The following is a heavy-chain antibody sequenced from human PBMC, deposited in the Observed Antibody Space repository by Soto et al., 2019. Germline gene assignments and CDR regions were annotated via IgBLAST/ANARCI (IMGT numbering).Heavy chain of an antibody. J-gene: IGHJ6*02. Sequence: GESLKISCKGSGYTFTDYWIGWVRQLPGKGLEWMGIIYPGDSDTRYSPSFQGHVTISADKSIGSAYLHWSTLEASDTAIYYCARLSTGFCTKTTCQHYFGMDVWGQGTTVTVSS. CDR3: ARLSTGFCTKTTCQHYFGMDV. D-gene: IGHD2-8*01. CDR1: GYTFTDYW. CDR2: IYPGDSDT. V-gene: IGHV5-51*01.